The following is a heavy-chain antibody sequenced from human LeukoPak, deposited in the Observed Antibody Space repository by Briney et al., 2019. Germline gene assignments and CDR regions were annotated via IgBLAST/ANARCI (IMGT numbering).Heavy chain of an antibody. CDR2: ISGSGGST. Sequence: GGSLRLSCAASGFTFSSYSMNWVRQAPGKGLEWVSAISGSGGSTYYADSVKGRFTISRDNSKNTLYLQMNSLRAEDTAVYYCAKGWLGSYCSSTSCYPDYWGQGTLVTVSS. D-gene: IGHD2-2*01. V-gene: IGHV3-23*01. CDR3: AKGWLGSYCSSTSCYPDY. CDR1: GFTFSSYS. J-gene: IGHJ4*02.